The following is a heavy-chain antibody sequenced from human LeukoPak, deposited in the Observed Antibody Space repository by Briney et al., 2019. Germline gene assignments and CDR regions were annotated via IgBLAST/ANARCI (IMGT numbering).Heavy chain of an antibody. V-gene: IGHV4-39*01. CDR3: ARSGTTMVRGVMSFDY. CDR1: GGSISSSSYY. J-gene: IGHJ4*02. CDR2: IYYSGST. D-gene: IGHD3-10*01. Sequence: PSETLSLTCTVSGGSISSSSYYWGWIRQPPGKGLEWIGSIYYSGSTYYNSSLKSRVTISVDTSKNQFSLKLSSVTAADTAVYYCARSGTTMVRGVMSFDYWGQGTLVTVSS.